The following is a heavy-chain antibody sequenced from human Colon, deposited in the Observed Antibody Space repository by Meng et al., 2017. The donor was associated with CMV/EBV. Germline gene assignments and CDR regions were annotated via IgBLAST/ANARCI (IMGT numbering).Heavy chain of an antibody. J-gene: IGHJ4*02. CDR3: AKVTGKMGPFHH. V-gene: IGHV3-23*01. D-gene: IGHD3-10*01. CDR1: GIHLNYYA. CDR2: ICARGSTP. Sequence: CVAGGGLITGGGSLRILCAASGIHLNYYALAWVRPGPGKGLEGVSRICARGSTPYQPGLLGGRFHISREKSREKVYLQITRLRAEDNAGKQRAKVTGKMGPFHHWGQGTLVTVSS.